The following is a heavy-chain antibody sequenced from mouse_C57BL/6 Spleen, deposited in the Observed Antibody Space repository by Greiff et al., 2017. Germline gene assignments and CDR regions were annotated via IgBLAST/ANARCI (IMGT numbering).Heavy chain of an antibody. J-gene: IGHJ4*01. CDR3: ASVVDGDYAMDY. D-gene: IGHD1-1*01. CDR2: IDPNSGGT. Sequence: QVHVKQPGAELVKPGASVKLSCKASGYTFTSYWMHWVKQRPGRGLEWIGRIDPNSGGTKYNEKFKSKATLTVDKPSSTAYMQLSSLTSEDSAVYYCASVVDGDYAMDYWGQGTSVTVSS. CDR1: GYTFTSYW. V-gene: IGHV1-72*01.